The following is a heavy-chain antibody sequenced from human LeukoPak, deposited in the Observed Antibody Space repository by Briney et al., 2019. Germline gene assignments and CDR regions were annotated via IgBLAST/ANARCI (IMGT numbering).Heavy chain of an antibody. Sequence: GGSLRLSCAASGFTVSSNYMSWVRQAPGKGLEWVSVIYSGGSTYYADSVKGRFTISRDNSKNTLYLQMNSLRAEDTAVYYCARDGYYDSSGSHGVVYWGQGTLVTVSS. CDR1: GFTVSSNY. CDR3: ARDGYYDSSGSHGVVY. J-gene: IGHJ4*02. V-gene: IGHV3-53*01. CDR2: IYSGGST. D-gene: IGHD3-22*01.